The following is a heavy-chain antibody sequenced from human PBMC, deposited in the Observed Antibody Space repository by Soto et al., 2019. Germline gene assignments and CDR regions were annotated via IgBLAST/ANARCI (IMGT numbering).Heavy chain of an antibody. CDR1: GGSISSSNW. J-gene: IGHJ4*02. Sequence: QVQLQESGPGLVKPSGTLSLTCAVSGGSISSSNWWSWVRQPPGKGLEWIGEIYHSGSTNYNPSLRARVAISVDKSKNQFALKLSSVTAADTAVYYCARAAMGGSSWPFDYWGQGTLVTVSS. V-gene: IGHV4-4*02. CDR2: IYHSGST. CDR3: ARAAMGGSSWPFDY. D-gene: IGHD6-13*01.